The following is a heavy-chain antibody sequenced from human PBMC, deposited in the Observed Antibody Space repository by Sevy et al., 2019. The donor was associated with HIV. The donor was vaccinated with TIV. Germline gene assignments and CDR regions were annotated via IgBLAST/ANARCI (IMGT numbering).Heavy chain of an antibody. Sequence: SETLSLTCAVSGYSISSGYYWCWIRQPAGKGLEWIGSIYHGGSTYYNPSLKSRVTISVDTSKSQFSLKLSSVTAADTAVYYCARAGTAMDKCWFDPWGQGTLVTVSS. CDR3: ARAGTAMDKCWFDP. D-gene: IGHD5-18*01. V-gene: IGHV4-38-2*01. CDR1: GYSISSGYY. CDR2: IYHGGST. J-gene: IGHJ5*02.